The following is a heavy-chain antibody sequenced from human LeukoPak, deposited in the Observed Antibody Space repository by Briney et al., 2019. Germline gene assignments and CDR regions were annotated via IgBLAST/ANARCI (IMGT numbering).Heavy chain of an antibody. Sequence: SETLSLTCTVSGGSISSYYWSWIRQPPGKGLKWIGYIYYSGSTNYNPSLKSRVTISVDTSKNQFSLKLSSVTAADTAVYYCARAVGDYGDYYFDYWGQGTLVTVSS. CDR1: GGSISSYY. CDR2: IYYSGST. V-gene: IGHV4-59*01. CDR3: ARAVGDYGDYYFDY. D-gene: IGHD4-17*01. J-gene: IGHJ4*02.